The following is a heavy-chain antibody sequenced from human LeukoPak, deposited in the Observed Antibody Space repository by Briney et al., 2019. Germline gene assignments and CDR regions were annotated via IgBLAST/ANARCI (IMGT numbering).Heavy chain of an antibody. CDR3: AKSGALAGQQLGSALGY. J-gene: IGHJ4*02. Sequence: GGSLRLSCAASGFTFSSYGMHWVRQAPGKGLEWVAVISYDGSNKYYADSVKGRFTISRDNSKNTLYLQMNSLRAEDTAVYYCAKSGALAGQQLGSALGYWGQGTLVTVSS. V-gene: IGHV3-30*18. D-gene: IGHD6-13*01. CDR2: ISYDGSNK. CDR1: GFTFSSYG.